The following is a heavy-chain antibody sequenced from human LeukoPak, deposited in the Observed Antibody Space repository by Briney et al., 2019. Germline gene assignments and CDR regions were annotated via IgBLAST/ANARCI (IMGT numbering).Heavy chain of an antibody. CDR1: GFTFTSYS. Sequence: GGSLRLSCAASGFTFTSYSMNWVRQAPGKGLEWVSTISGGGGSTYYADSVKGRFTISRDNSKNTLYLQMNSLRAEDTAVYYCAKGGTMIVVVITNRYYFDYWGQGTLVTVSS. J-gene: IGHJ4*02. V-gene: IGHV3-23*01. D-gene: IGHD3-22*01. CDR3: AKGGTMIVVVITNRYYFDY. CDR2: ISGGGGST.